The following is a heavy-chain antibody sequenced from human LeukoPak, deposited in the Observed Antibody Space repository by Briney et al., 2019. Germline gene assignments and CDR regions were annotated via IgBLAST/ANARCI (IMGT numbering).Heavy chain of an antibody. CDR1: GFTFSGYG. D-gene: IGHD6-19*01. V-gene: IGHV3-30*02. Sequence: GGSLRLSCAASGFTFSGYGMHWVRQAPGKGLEWVAFIRYDESHKYYIDSVKGRFTISRDNSKNTLYLQMNSLRAEDTAVYYCCGIAVAGIYWGQGTLVTVSS. CDR3: CGIAVAGIY. CDR2: IRYDESHK. J-gene: IGHJ4*02.